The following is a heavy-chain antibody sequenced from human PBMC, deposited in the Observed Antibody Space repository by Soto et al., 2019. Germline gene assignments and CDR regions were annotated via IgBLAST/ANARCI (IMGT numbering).Heavy chain of an antibody. J-gene: IGHJ4*02. D-gene: IGHD6-19*01. V-gene: IGHV4-61*01. Sequence: QVQLQESGPGLVKPSETLSLTCYVSGVSISSVSISSNYWSWIRQPPGKGLEWIGSIQYIGNTNYSPSLKSRVTLSVDTAKNQFSLKLSSVKAADTAVYYCARFPYNSASFDYWGQGTLVTVSS. CDR1: GVSISSVSISSNY. CDR3: ARFPYNSASFDY. CDR2: IQYIGNT.